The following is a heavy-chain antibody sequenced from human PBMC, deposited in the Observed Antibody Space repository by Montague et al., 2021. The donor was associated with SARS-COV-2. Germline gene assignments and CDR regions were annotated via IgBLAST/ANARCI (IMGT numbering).Heavy chain of an antibody. D-gene: IGHD1-26*01. V-gene: IGHV3-30*04. CDR3: ARESGSFHDGGYFDY. CDR1: GFYFSYA. CDR2: ISNDESNK. Sequence: RLSCAASGFYFSYAMHWVRQAPGKGLEWVALISNDESNKHYADSVKGRFTISRDNSKSTLYLQVNSLRAEDTAVYYCARESGSFHDGGYFDYWGQGSLVTVSS. J-gene: IGHJ4*02.